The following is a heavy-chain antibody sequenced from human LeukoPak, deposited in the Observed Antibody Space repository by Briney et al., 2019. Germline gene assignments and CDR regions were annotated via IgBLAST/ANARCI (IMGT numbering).Heavy chain of an antibody. CDR2: IRSDESST. CDR1: GFTLRNHW. CDR3: ARDQRVTGRPDIDY. Sequence: GGSLRLSCAASGFTLRNHWMQWVRQTPGKGLVWVSRIRSDESSTTYADSVKGPFTISRDNAKNTLYLQMNNLRAEDTAMYYCARDQRVTGRPDIDYWGQGTLVIVSS. D-gene: IGHD6-6*01. J-gene: IGHJ4*02. V-gene: IGHV3-74*03.